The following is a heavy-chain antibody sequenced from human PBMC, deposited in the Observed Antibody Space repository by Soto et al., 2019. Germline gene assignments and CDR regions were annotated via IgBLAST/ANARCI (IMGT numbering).Heavy chain of an antibody. CDR3: ARMRITIFGVVTYYYGMDV. D-gene: IGHD3-3*01. CDR1: GFTFSSYD. CDR2: IGTAGDT. V-gene: IGHV3-13*01. J-gene: IGHJ6*02. Sequence: GGSLRLSCAASGFTFSSYDMHWVRQATGKGLEWVSAIGTAGDTYYPGSVKGRFTISRENAKNSLYLQMNSLRAEDTAVYYCARMRITIFGVVTYYYGMDVWGQGTTVTVSS.